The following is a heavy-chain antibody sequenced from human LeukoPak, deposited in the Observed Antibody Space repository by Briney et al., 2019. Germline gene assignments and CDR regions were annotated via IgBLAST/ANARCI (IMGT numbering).Heavy chain of an antibody. CDR3: ARDYAPYYYYYYMDV. CDR1: GGSISSGSYY. V-gene: IGHV4-61*02. D-gene: IGHD3-16*01. Sequence: PSQTLSLTCTDSGGSISSGSYYWSWIRQPAGKGLEWIGRIYPSGSTNYNPSLKSRVTISVDTSKNQFSLKLSSVTAADTAVYYCARDYAPYYYYYYMDVWGKGTTVTVSS. J-gene: IGHJ6*03. CDR2: IYPSGST.